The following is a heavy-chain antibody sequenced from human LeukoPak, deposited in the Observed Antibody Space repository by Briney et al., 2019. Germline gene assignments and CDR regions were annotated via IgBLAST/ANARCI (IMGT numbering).Heavy chain of an antibody. CDR3: ARYSGFHVGYFDS. J-gene: IGHJ4*02. CDR1: GGSIGDYY. D-gene: IGHD3-22*01. Sequence: RPSETLSLTCSVSGGSIGDYYWSWLRQPAGKGLEWIVRMSTSGSTNYNPSLKSRVTMSVDTSNKQFSLRLISVTAADTAVYYCARYSGFHVGYFDSWSQGTLVTVSS. CDR2: MSTSGST. V-gene: IGHV4-4*07.